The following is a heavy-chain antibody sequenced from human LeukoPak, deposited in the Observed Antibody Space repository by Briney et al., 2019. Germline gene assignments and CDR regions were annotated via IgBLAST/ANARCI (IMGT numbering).Heavy chain of an antibody. CDR1: DFILSTYA. V-gene: IGHV3-23*01. D-gene: IGHD1-1*01. CDR2: ISGNGAHP. Sequence: GGSLRLSCTASDFILSTYAMSWVRQAPGKRLEWVSSISGNGAHPYYADSVKGRFTISRDNSKNTLCLQMNSLRAEDTAVYYCAKAPPYKKYFDYGGQGTLVTVSS. CDR3: AKAPPYKKYFDY. J-gene: IGHJ4*02.